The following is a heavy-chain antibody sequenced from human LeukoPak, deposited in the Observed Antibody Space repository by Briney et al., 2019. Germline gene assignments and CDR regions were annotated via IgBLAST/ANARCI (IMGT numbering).Heavy chain of an antibody. CDR3: AKEKWESGWFDP. CDR2: ISSSGSTI. D-gene: IGHD1-26*01. V-gene: IGHV3-48*03. J-gene: IGHJ5*02. Sequence: PGGSLRLSCAASGFTFSSYEMNWVRQAPGKGLEWVSYISSSGSTIYYADSVKGRFIISRDNAKNSLYLQMNSLRAEDTAVYYCAKEKWESGWFDPWGQGTLVTVSS. CDR1: GFTFSSYE.